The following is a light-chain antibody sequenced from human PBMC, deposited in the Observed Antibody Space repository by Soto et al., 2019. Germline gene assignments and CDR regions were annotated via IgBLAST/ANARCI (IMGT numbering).Light chain of an antibody. Sequence: DIQMTQSPSTLSASVGDRVTVTCRASQGISASLAWFQQRPGKAPNLLIYDVSILESGVPSRFSGSGSGTEFPLTISSLQPDDFATYFCQQYSTFWTFGQGTKLEI. CDR3: QQYSTFWT. CDR2: DVS. V-gene: IGKV1-5*01. CDR1: QGISAS. J-gene: IGKJ1*01.